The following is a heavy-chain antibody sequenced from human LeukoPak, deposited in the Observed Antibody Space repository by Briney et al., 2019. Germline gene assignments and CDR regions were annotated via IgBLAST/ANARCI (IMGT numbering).Heavy chain of an antibody. D-gene: IGHD3-10*01. CDR3: ARRSGNYYYGSGSYSN. V-gene: IGHV4-34*01. CDR1: GGSFSGYY. CDR2: INHSGST. J-gene: IGHJ4*02. Sequence: SETLPLTCAVYGGSFSGYYWSWIRQPPGKGLEWIGEINHSGSTNYNPSLKSRVTISVDTSKNQFSLKLSSVTAADTAVYYCARRSGNYYYGSGSYSNWGQGTLVTVSS.